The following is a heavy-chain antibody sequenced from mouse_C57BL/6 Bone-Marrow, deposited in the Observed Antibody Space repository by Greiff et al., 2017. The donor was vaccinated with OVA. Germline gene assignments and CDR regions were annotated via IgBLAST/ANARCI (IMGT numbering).Heavy chain of an antibody. D-gene: IGHD1-1*01. CDR3: ARQNYGSDY. Sequence: EVMLVESGGGLVQPGGSLKLTCAASGFTFSDYYMYWVRQTPEKRLEWVAYISNGGGSTYYPDTVKGRFTISRDNAKNTLYLQMSRLNSEDTAMYYCARQNYGSDYWGQGTTLTVSS. J-gene: IGHJ2*01. V-gene: IGHV5-12*01. CDR1: GFTFSDYY. CDR2: ISNGGGST.